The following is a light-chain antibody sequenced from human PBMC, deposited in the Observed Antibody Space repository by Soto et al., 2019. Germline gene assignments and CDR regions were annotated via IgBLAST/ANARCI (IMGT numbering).Light chain of an antibody. J-gene: IGLJ3*02. CDR2: EVS. CDR1: SSDVGIYNY. CDR3: NSYTTSSTLV. Sequence: QSVLTQPASVSGSPGQSITISCTGTSSDVGIYNYVSWYQQHPGKAPKLMIYEVSSRPSGVSNRFSGSKSGNTASLTISGLQAEDEADYYCNSYTTSSTLVFGGGTKLTVL. V-gene: IGLV2-14*01.